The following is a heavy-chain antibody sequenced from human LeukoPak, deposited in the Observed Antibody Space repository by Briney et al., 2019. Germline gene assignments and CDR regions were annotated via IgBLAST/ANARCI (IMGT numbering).Heavy chain of an antibody. CDR3: AKGDGLPRYYYGMDV. D-gene: IGHD6-25*01. V-gene: IGHV3-23*01. CDR1: GFTFSSYA. J-gene: IGHJ6*02. Sequence: GGSLRLSCAASGFTFSSYAMSWVRQAPGKGLEWVSAISGSGGSTYYADSVKGRFTISRDNSKNTLYLQMNSLRAEDTAVYYCAKGDGLPRYYYGMDVWGQGTTVTVSS. CDR2: ISGSGGST.